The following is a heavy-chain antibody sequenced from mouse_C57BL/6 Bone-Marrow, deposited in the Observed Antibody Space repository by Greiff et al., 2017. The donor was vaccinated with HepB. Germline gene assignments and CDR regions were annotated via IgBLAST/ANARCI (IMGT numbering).Heavy chain of an antibody. CDR2: IDPSDSYT. D-gene: IGHD1-1*01. V-gene: IGHV1-50*01. CDR3: ARDGSITTVVATSFDY. J-gene: IGHJ2*01. Sequence: QVQLQQPGAELVKPGASVKLSCKASGYTFTSYWMQWVKQRPGQGLEWIGEIDPSDSYTNYNQKFKGKATLTVDTSSSTAYMQLSSLTSEDSAVYYGARDGSITTVVATSFDYGGRGTTLTVTS. CDR1: GYTFTSYW.